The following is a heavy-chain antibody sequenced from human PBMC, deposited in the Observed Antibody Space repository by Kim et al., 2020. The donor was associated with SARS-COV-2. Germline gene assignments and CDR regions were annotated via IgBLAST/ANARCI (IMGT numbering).Heavy chain of an antibody. CDR1: GDSISRSSNY. CDR2: INYSGNT. J-gene: IGHJ4*02. Sequence: TLSLTCTVSGDSISRSSNYWGWIRQPPGKVLEWIGSINYSGNTYYNPSLKSRVTISVDTSKNQFSLKMRSVTAADTAVYYCARLVSENSAVEYWGQGTL. CDR3: ARLVSENSAVEY. V-gene: IGHV4-39*01.